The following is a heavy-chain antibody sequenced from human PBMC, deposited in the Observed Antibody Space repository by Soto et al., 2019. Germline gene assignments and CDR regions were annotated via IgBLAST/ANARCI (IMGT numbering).Heavy chain of an antibody. CDR3: ARGYCSSTSCYNTLGDYMDV. CDR2: INAGNGNT. D-gene: IGHD2-2*02. Sequence: ASVKVSCKASGYTFTSYAMHWVRQAPGQRLEWMGWINAGNGNTKYSQKFQGRVTITRDTSASTAYMELSSLRSEDTAVYYCARGYCSSTSCYNTLGDYMDVWGKGTTVTVSS. V-gene: IGHV1-3*01. J-gene: IGHJ6*03. CDR1: GYTFTSYA.